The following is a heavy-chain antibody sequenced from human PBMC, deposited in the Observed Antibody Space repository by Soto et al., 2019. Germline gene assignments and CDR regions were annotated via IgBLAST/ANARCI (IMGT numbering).Heavy chain of an antibody. J-gene: IGHJ6*02. CDR2: ISYDGSNK. Sequence: QVQLVESGGGVVQPGRSLRLSCAASGFTFSSYAMHWVRQAPGKGLEWVAVISYDGSNKYYADSVKGRFTISRDNSKNTLYLQMNSLRAEDTAVYYCARGPSDIVLEPAAMSDYYYYGMDVWGQGTTVTVSS. CDR3: ARGPSDIVLEPAAMSDYYYYGMDV. V-gene: IGHV3-30-3*01. CDR1: GFTFSSYA. D-gene: IGHD2-2*01.